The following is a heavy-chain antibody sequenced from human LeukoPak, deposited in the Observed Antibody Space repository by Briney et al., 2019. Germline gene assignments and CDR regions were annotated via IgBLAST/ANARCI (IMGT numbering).Heavy chain of an antibody. J-gene: IGHJ6*01. D-gene: IGHD2-15*01. CDR2: IWNDGRNK. CDR1: GFTFSGYA. V-gene: IGHV3-33*08. Sequence: GGSLTLSCAAAGFTFSGYAKHWLRQAPAKGLERVAVIWNDGRNKFYADSLKGRFTISRDNSKNTLYLQMNSLRDEETAVYYCARDIVVVVAATLPYYYYGMDVWGQGTTVTVSS. CDR3: ARDIVVVVAATLPYYYYGMDV.